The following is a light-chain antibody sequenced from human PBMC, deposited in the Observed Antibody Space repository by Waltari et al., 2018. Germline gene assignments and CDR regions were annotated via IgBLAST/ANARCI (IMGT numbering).Light chain of an antibody. Sequence: SGRASQGVSNYLAWYQQKPGQAPRLLIYDTSNRATGIPARFSGSGFGTDFTLTISSLEPEDFAVYYCQQRRNWPLTFGGGTKVEIK. CDR1: QGVSNY. V-gene: IGKV3-11*01. CDR2: DTS. CDR3: QQRRNWPLT. J-gene: IGKJ4*01.